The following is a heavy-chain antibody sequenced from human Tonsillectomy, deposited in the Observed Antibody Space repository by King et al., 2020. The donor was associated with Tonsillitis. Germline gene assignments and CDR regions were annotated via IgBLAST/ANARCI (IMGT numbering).Heavy chain of an antibody. J-gene: IGHJ4*02. CDR1: GFNFSNYA. CDR3: ARDSDYGDYGFDY. CDR2: ISYDGRNE. V-gene: IGHV3-30*04. D-gene: IGHD4-17*01. Sequence: QVQLVESGGGVVQPGRSLRLSCAASGFNFSNYAMHWVRQAPGKGLEWVAVISYDGRNEYYADSVKGRFTISRDKSKNTLYLQMNSLRAEDTAVYYCARDSDYGDYGFDYWGQGTLVTVSS.